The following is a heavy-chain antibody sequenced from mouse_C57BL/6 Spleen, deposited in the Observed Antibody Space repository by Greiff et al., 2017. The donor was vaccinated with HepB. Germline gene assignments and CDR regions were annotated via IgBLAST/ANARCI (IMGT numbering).Heavy chain of an antibody. Sequence: VQLQESGAELVRPGASVTLSCKASGYTFTDYEMHWVKQTPVHGLEWIGAIDPETGGTAYNQKFKGKAILTADKSSSTAYMELRSLTSEDSAVYYCTRDGNNGYYFDYWGQGTTLTVSS. CDR3: TRDGNNGYYFDY. V-gene: IGHV1-15*01. J-gene: IGHJ2*01. CDR2: IDPETGGT. D-gene: IGHD2-1*01. CDR1: GYTFTDYE.